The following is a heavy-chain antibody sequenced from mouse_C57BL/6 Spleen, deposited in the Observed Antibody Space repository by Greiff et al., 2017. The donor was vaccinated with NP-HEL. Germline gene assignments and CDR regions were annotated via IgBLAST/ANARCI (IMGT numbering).Heavy chain of an antibody. J-gene: IGHJ2*01. CDR3: ASRSYLYDYEGDY. D-gene: IGHD2-4*01. Sequence: QVQLKESGAELAKPGASVKLSCKASGYTFTSYWMHWVKQRPGQGLEWIGYINPSSGYTKYNQKFKDKATLTADKSSSTAYMQLSSLTYEDSAVYYCASRSYLYDYEGDYWGQGTTLTVSS. CDR1: GYTFTSYW. CDR2: INPSSGYT. V-gene: IGHV1-7*01.